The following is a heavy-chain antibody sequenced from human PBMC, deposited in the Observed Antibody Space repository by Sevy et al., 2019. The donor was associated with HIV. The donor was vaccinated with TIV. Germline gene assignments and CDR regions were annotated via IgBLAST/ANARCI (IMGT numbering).Heavy chain of an antibody. CDR3: TVVAARGLFLDY. J-gene: IGHJ4*02. D-gene: IGHD2-15*01. CDR1: GYTLTELS. CDR2: FDPEDGET. Sequence: ASVKVSCKVSGYTLTELSMHWVRQAPGKGLEWMGGFDPEDGETIYAQTFQGRVTMTEDTSTDTAYMELSSLRSEDTAVYYCTVVAARGLFLDYWGQGTLVTVSS. V-gene: IGHV1-24*01.